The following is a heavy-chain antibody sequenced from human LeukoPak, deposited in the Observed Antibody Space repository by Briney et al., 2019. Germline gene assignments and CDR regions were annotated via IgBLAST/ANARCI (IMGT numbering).Heavy chain of an antibody. J-gene: IGHJ2*01. CDR2: IYYSGST. CDR1: GGSISSYY. V-gene: IGHV4-59*08. Sequence: SETLSLTCTVSGGSISSYYWSWIRQPPGKGLEWIGYIYYSGSTNYNPSLKSRVTISVDTSKNQFSLKLSSVTAADTAVYYCASAYCGGDCTPYWYFDLWGRGTLVTVSS. CDR3: ASAYCGGDCTPYWYFDL. D-gene: IGHD2-21*02.